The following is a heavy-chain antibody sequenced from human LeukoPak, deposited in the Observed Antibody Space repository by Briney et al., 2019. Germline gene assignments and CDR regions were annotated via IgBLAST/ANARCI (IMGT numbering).Heavy chain of an antibody. J-gene: IGHJ4*02. Sequence: SETLSLTCIVSSGSISSYYWSWIRQPPGKGLEWIGYIYYSGSIDSNPSLKSRVTISVDTSKNQISLKLSSVTAADTAVYYCARTYCRGGSCHFDYWGQGTLVTVSS. CDR1: SGSISSYY. CDR3: ARTYCRGGSCHFDY. V-gene: IGHV4-59*08. CDR2: IYYSGSI. D-gene: IGHD2-15*01.